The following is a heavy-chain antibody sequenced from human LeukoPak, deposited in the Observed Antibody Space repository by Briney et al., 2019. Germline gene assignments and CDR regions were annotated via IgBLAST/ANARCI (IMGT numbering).Heavy chain of an antibody. CDR3: ARVVAAAGHPSWFDP. CDR1: GGSISSYY. J-gene: IGHJ5*02. D-gene: IGHD6-13*01. V-gene: IGHV4-59*01. Sequence: PSETLSLTCTASGGSISSYYWSWIRQPPGKGLEWIGYIYYSGSTNYNPSLKSRVTISVDTSKNQFSLKLSSVTAADTAVYYCARVVAAAGHPSWFDPWGQGTLVTVSS. CDR2: IYYSGST.